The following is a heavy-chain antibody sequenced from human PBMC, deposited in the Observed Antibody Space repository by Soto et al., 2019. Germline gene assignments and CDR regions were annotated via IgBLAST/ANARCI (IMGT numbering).Heavy chain of an antibody. J-gene: IGHJ6*02. V-gene: IGHV4-30-4*01. CDR3: ARERDGGMDA. CDR2: IYYSGST. Sequence: QVQLQESGPGLVKPSQTLSLTCTVSGGSISSGDYYWSWIRQPPGKGLEWIGYIYYSGSTFYNPSLKSRVTISVDTSKHQCALNLSSVTSADTALYYCARERDGGMDAWGQGTTVTVSS. CDR1: GGSISSGDYY.